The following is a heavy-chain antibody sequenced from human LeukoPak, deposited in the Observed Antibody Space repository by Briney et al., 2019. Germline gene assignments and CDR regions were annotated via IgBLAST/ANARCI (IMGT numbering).Heavy chain of an antibody. J-gene: IGHJ4*02. CDR1: GGSISSYY. CDR2: IYYSGST. D-gene: IGHD3-22*01. CDR3: ARGFYYDSSGYPHY. Sequence: PSETLSLTCTVSGGSISSYYWSWIRQPPGKGLEWIGYIYYSGSTNYNPSLKSRVTISVDTSKNQFSLRLSSVTAADTAVYYCARGFYYDSSGYPHYWGQGTLVTVTS. V-gene: IGHV4-59*12.